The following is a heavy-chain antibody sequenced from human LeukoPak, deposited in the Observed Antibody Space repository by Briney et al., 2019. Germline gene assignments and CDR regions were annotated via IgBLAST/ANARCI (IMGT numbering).Heavy chain of an antibody. J-gene: IGHJ4*02. CDR3: ARDLPNIVGPLGSVH. V-gene: IGHV3-66*01. D-gene: IGHD1-26*01. Sequence: GGSLRLSCAASGFTFSNYVMHWVRQAPGKGLEWVSIIYSGGSTYYTDSVKGRFTISRDNSKNTLYLQMNSLRAEDTAVYYCARDLPNIVGPLGSVHWGQGTLVTVSS. CDR2: IYSGGST. CDR1: GFTFSNYV.